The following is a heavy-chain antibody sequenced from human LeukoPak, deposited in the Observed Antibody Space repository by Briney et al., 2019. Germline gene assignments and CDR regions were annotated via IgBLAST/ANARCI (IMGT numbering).Heavy chain of an antibody. D-gene: IGHD3-16*02. CDR2: MSGSGGST. CDR1: GFTFSNYG. Sequence: GGSLRLPCAASGFTFSNYGMSWVRQAPGKGLEWVSGMSGSGGSTYYADSVKGQFTISRDNSKNTLYLQMNSLRAEDTAVYYCAKDSYYDYVWGSYRYTNQFDYWGQGTLVTVSS. V-gene: IGHV3-23*01. CDR3: AKDSYYDYVWGSYRYTNQFDY. J-gene: IGHJ4*02.